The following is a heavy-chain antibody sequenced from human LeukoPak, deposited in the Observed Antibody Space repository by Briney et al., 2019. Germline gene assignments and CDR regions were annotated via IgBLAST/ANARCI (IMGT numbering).Heavy chain of an antibody. Sequence: ASVKVSCKASGYRFSDYYLHWARQAPGQGLEWMGWINPDSGGTKYAQNYQGRVTMTRDTSITTAYMELSRLRSDDRAVYYCARGMYFYDTSGYPHPFDYWGQGTLVTVSS. CDR2: INPDSGGT. V-gene: IGHV1-2*02. CDR1: GYRFSDYY. D-gene: IGHD3-22*01. CDR3: ARGMYFYDTSGYPHPFDY. J-gene: IGHJ4*02.